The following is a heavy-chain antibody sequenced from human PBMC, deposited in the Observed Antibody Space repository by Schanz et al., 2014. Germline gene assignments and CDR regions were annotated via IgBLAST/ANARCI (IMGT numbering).Heavy chain of an antibody. Sequence: QVQLVQSGAEVKKPGASVKVSCKASGYTFTSDSMHWVRQAPGQGLEWMGRIIPILGIANYAQKFQGRVTMTRDTSTSTVYMELSSLRSEDTAVYYCAGAFDSSGYYFDYWGQGTLVTVSS. CDR1: GYTFTSDS. V-gene: IGHV1-46*03. D-gene: IGHD3-22*01. CDR3: AGAFDSSGYYFDY. CDR2: IIPILGIA. J-gene: IGHJ4*02.